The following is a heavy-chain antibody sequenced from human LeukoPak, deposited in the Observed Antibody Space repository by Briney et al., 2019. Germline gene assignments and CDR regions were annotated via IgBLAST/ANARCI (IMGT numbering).Heavy chain of an antibody. D-gene: IGHD3-22*01. CDR3: AKDTRSTVISVGAFEI. CDR1: GFTFTNYA. Sequence: GGSLRLSCAASGFTFTNYAMTWVRQAPGKGLEWVSTINKSGGNTYFADFAKGLFTISRDNSKNTLFLQMNSLRADDTALYYCAKDTRSTVISVGAFEIWGQGTMVTVSS. J-gene: IGHJ3*02. CDR2: INKSGGNT. V-gene: IGHV3-23*01.